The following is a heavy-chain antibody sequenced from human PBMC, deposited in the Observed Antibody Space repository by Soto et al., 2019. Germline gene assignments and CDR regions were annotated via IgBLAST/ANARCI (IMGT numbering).Heavy chain of an antibody. CDR3: AHRPRTYSGYDYYGY. J-gene: IGHJ4*02. V-gene: IGHV2-5*02. Sequence: QITLKESGPTLVKPTQTLTLTCTFSGFSLSTSGVGVGWIRQPPGKALEWLAVIYWDDDKSYSPSLKSRLTITKDTSKNQVVLTMTNMDPVDTATYYCAHRPRTYSGYDYYGYWGQGTLVTVSS. CDR2: IYWDDDK. CDR1: GFSLSTSGVG. D-gene: IGHD5-12*01.